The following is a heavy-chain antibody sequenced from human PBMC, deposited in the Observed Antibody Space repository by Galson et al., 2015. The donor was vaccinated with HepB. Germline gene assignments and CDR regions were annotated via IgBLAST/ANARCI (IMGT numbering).Heavy chain of an antibody. CDR3: TRKWAFDI. D-gene: IGHD1-26*01. J-gene: IGHJ3*02. V-gene: IGHV3-48*02. Sequence: SVKGRFTISRDNAKKSLYLEMTSLRDEDTAVYYCTRKWAFDIWGQGTMVTVS.